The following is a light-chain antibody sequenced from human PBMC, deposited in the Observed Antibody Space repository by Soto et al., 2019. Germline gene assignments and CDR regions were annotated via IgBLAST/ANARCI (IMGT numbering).Light chain of an antibody. V-gene: IGLV2-11*01. Sequence: QSALTQPRSVSGSPGHSVTISCTGTSSDVGGYGYVSWYQQHPGKAPKLMIYDVSKRPSGVPDRFSGSKSGNTASLTISGLQADDEADYYCCSYAGSFIYVFATGTKLTVL. CDR2: DVS. CDR1: SSDVGGYGY. J-gene: IGLJ1*01. CDR3: CSYAGSFIYV.